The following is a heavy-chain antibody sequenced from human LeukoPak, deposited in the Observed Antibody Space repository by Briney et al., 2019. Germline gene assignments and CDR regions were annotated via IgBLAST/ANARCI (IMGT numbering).Heavy chain of an antibody. Sequence: ASVKVSCKASGYTFTGYYMHWVRQAPGRGLEWMGWINPNSGGTNYAQKFQGRVTMTRDTSISTAYMELSRLRSEDTAVYYCARGRDCSGGSCYGWFDPWGQGTLVTVSS. CDR3: ARGRDCSGGSCYGWFDP. J-gene: IGHJ5*02. CDR1: GYTFTGYY. CDR2: INPNSGGT. D-gene: IGHD2-15*01. V-gene: IGHV1-2*02.